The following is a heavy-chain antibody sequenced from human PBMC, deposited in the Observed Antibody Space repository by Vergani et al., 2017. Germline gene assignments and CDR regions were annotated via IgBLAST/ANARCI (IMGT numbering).Heavy chain of an antibody. CDR3: ARTPPANDAPAWFAP. V-gene: IGHV4-38-2*02. J-gene: IGHJ5*02. Sequence: HVQLQESGPGVVSPSGTLSLKCSVSGYSISGGYYWAWLRPTPGKGLEWIGQIYHSGVTHYNPSLKSRVTMSLATSTNQFSLELDSVTAANTAIYYCARTPPANDAPAWFAPWGRGIRVTVSS. D-gene: IGHD2-15*01. CDR1: GYSISGGYY. CDR2: IYHSGVT.